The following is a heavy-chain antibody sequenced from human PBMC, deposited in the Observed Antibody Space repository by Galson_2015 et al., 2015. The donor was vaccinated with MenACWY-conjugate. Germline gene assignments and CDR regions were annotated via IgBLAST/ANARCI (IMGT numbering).Heavy chain of an antibody. Sequence: ETLSLTCTVSGGSISSYYWGWIRQPPGKGLEWIGSIYYSGSTYYNPSLKSRVTISVDTSKNQFSLKLSSVTAADTAVYYCARHDGYSYGSFIDYFDYWGQGTLVTVSS. D-gene: IGHD5-18*01. J-gene: IGHJ4*02. CDR2: IYYSGST. CDR3: ARHDGYSYGSFIDYFDY. CDR1: GGSISSYY. V-gene: IGHV4-39*01.